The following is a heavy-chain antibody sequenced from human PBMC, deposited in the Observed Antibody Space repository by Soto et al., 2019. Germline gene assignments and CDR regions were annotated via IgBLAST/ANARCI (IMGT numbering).Heavy chain of an antibody. CDR1: GFTFSSYS. Sequence: PGGSLRLSCAASGFTFSSYSMNWVRQAPGKGLEWVSYISPSSSTIYYADSVKGRLTISRDNAKNSLYLQMSSLRAEDSAVYFCAKDLKMATSPYYFDYWGQGTLVTVSS. CDR3: AKDLKMATSPYYFDY. CDR2: ISPSSSTI. D-gene: IGHD5-12*01. V-gene: IGHV3-48*01. J-gene: IGHJ4*02.